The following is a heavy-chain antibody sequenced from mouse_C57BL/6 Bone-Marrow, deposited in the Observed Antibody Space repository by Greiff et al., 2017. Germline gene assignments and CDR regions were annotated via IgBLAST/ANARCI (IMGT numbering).Heavy chain of an antibody. J-gene: IGHJ4*01. CDR1: GFNIKDDY. CDR3: TTAITTVSRGYAMDY. V-gene: IGHV14-4*01. D-gene: IGHD1-1*01. Sequence: EVQLQQSGAELVRPGASVKLSCTASGFNIKDDYMHWVKQRPEQGLEWIGWIDPENGDTEYASNFQGKATITADTSSNTAYLQLSSLTSEDTAVYYCTTAITTVSRGYAMDYWGQGTSVTVSS. CDR2: IDPENGDT.